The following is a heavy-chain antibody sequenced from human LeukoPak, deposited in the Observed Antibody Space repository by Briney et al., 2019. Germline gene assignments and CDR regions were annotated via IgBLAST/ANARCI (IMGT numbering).Heavy chain of an antibody. CDR3: ARRRSKAVGAKGLDY. J-gene: IGHJ4*02. CDR1: GGSFSGYY. CDR2: INHSGST. V-gene: IGHV4-34*01. Sequence: PSETLSLTCAVYGGSFSGYYWSWIRQPPGKGLEWIGEINHSGSTNYNPSLKSRVTISVDTSKNQLSLKLSSVTAADTAVYYCARRRSKAVGAKGLDYWGQGTLVTVSS. D-gene: IGHD1-26*01.